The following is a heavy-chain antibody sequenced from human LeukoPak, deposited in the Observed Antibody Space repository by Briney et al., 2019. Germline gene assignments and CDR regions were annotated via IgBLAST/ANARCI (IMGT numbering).Heavy chain of an antibody. D-gene: IGHD6-13*01. CDR2: IRPNSGGT. CDR3: ATYSNSTLQYYYGLDV. J-gene: IGHJ6*02. V-gene: IGHV1-2*02. Sequence: ASVKVSCKTSGYTFTGYYIHWVRQAPGQGLEWMGWIRPNSGGTKNAQKFQGRVTMTRDTSISTAYMELNSLTSDDTAVYYCATYSNSTLQYYYGLDVWGQGTTVT. CDR1: GYTFTGYY.